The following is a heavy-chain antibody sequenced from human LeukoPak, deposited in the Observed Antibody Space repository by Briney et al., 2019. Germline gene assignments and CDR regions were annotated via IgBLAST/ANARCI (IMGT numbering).Heavy chain of an antibody. Sequence: SETLSLTCTVSGGSIRSSSYYWDWIRQPPGKGLESIGSIYYSGSTYYDPSLQSRVTISVDTSKNQFSLMLSSVTAADTAVYYCARRGWGSSSTSYYHGWGQGTLVTVFS. V-gene: IGHV4-39*01. CDR3: ARRGWGSSSTSYYHG. CDR1: GGSIRSSSYY. J-gene: IGHJ4*02. CDR2: IYYSGST. D-gene: IGHD2-2*01.